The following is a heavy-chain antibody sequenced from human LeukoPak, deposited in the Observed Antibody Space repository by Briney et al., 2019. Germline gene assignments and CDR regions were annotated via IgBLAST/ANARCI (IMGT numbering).Heavy chain of an antibody. Sequence: SETLSLTCIVYGDSITGGGYYWTWIRQHPEKVLEWRGHIYYGGSTYYNPSLKSRLLISPDASTNQFSMTLNSVTAADTPVYFCARGGVVVVPNDPYFHHWGQGTLVFVSS. J-gene: IGHJ1*01. V-gene: IGHV4-31*03. CDR3: ARGGVVVVPNDPYFHH. CDR2: IYYGGST. CDR1: GDSITGGGYY. D-gene: IGHD3-22*01.